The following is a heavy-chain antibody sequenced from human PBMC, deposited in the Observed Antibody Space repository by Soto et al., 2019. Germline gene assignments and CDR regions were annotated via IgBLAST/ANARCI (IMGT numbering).Heavy chain of an antibody. J-gene: IGHJ4*02. D-gene: IGHD6-6*01. CDR2: ISGSGGST. Sequence: SGGSLRLSCAASGFTFSSYAMSWVRQAPGKGLEWVSAISGSGGSTYYADSVKGRFTISRDNSKNTLYLQMNSLRAEDTAIYYCAKDLDGFIAARPLDYWGQGTLVTVSS. V-gene: IGHV3-23*01. CDR1: GFTFSSYA. CDR3: AKDLDGFIAARPLDY.